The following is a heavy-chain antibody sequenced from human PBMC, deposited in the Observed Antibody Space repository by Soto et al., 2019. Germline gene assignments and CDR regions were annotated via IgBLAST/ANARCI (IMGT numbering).Heavy chain of an antibody. Sequence: QVQLVQSGAEVKKPGSSVKVSCKASGGTFSSYTISWVRQAPGQGLEWMGRIIPILGIANYAQKFQGRVTITADKSTSTAYMELSSLRSEDTAVYYCARLGYCSGGSCYSSDYWGQGTLVTVSS. CDR3: ARLGYCSGGSCYSSDY. V-gene: IGHV1-69*02. CDR1: GGTFSSYT. J-gene: IGHJ4*02. D-gene: IGHD2-15*01. CDR2: IIPILGIA.